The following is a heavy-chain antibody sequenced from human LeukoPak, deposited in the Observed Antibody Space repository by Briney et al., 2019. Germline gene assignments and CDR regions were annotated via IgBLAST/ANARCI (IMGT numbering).Heavy chain of an antibody. CDR3: ARQGPLTTAVTTRTNPFDY. V-gene: IGHV3-11*06. Sequence: GGSLRLSCAASGFTFSDYYMSWIRQAPGKGLEWVSYISSSSSYTNYADSVKGRFTISRDNAKNSLYLQMNSLRAEDTAVYYCARQGPLTTAVTTRTNPFDYWGQGTLVTVSS. J-gene: IGHJ4*02. CDR2: ISSSSSYT. D-gene: IGHD4-11*01. CDR1: GFTFSDYY.